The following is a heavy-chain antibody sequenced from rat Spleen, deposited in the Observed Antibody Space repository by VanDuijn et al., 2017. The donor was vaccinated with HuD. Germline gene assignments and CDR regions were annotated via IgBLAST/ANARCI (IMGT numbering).Heavy chain of an antibody. D-gene: IGHD1-1*01. CDR2: IWAGGGI. V-gene: IGHV2-72*01. CDR1: GFTLTSYH. Sequence: QVQLKESGPGLVQPSQTLSLTCTVSGFTLTSYHVSWVRQPPGKGLVWMGTIWAGGGINYNSAVQSRLSISRDTSKSQVFLKMNSLQPEDTGTYYCARHDYSGDVDFEYWGQGVMVTVSS. CDR3: ARHDYSGDVDFEY. J-gene: IGHJ2*01.